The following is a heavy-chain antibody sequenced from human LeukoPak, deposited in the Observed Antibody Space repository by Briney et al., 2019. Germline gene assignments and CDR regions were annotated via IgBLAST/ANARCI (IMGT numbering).Heavy chain of an antibody. D-gene: IGHD3-10*02. CDR2: ISWNSGSI. CDR1: GFSFDDYA. CDR3: AKDREGYVSSGMDV. V-gene: IGHV3-9*01. Sequence: GGYLRFSCAASGFSFDDYAMDWVRPAPGKGLEWVSGISWNSGSIGHADSVKGRFTISRDNATNSLYLQMNSLRAEDTALYYCAKDREGYVSSGMDVWGQGTTVTVSS. J-gene: IGHJ6*02.